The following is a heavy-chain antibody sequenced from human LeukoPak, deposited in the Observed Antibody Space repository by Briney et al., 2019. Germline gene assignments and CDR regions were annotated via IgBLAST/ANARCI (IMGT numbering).Heavy chain of an antibody. CDR2: ISGSNSYI. CDR3: VRIPNSANFPNWFDP. J-gene: IGHJ5*02. D-gene: IGHD4/OR15-4a*01. V-gene: IGHV3-21*01. Sequence: GGSLRLSCAASGFTFSTYNTNWVRQAPGKGLEWVSSISGSNSYIYYADSVKGRFTISRDNAKNSLYLQMNSLRAEDTAVYYCVRIPNSANFPNWFDPWGQGTLVTVSS. CDR1: GFTFSTYN.